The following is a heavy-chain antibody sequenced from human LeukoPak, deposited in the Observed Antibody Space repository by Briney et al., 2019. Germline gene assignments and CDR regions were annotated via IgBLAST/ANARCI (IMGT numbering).Heavy chain of an antibody. D-gene: IGHD4-17*01. CDR3: AKKNGDSRAFDI. V-gene: IGHV3-23*01. Sequence: GGSLRLSCAASGFTFSSYAMSWVRQAPGKGLGWVSGISGTGGNTYYADSVKGRFAISRDNSKNTLYLQMNSLRAEDTAVYYCAKKNGDSRAFDIWGQGTMVTVSS. J-gene: IGHJ3*02. CDR1: GFTFSSYA. CDR2: ISGTGGNT.